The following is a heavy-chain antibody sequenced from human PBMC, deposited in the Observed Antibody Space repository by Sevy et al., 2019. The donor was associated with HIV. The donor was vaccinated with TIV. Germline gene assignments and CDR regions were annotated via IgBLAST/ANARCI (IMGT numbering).Heavy chain of an antibody. CDR1: GFTFSSYA. Sequence: GGSLRLSCAASGFTFSSYAMSWVRQAPGKGLEWVSAISGSGGSTYYADSVKGRFTISRDNSKNTLYLQMNSLRAEDTAVYYCAKAILAPGYSSSVYDYWGQGTLVTVSS. CDR2: ISGSGGST. J-gene: IGHJ4*02. D-gene: IGHD6-13*01. V-gene: IGHV3-23*01. CDR3: AKAILAPGYSSSVYDY.